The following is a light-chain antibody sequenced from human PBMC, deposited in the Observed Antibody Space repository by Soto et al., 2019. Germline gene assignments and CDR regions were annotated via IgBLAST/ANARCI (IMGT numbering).Light chain of an antibody. J-gene: IGKJ1*01. V-gene: IGKV1-27*01. CDR1: QGISNY. CDR3: QKYDSAPWT. Sequence: DIEMTQSPSSLSASEADRVTITCRASQGISNYLAWYQQRPGKVPKLLIYAASTLQSGVPSRFSGSGSGTDFTLTISSLQPEDVAPYYRQKYDSAPWTFGQGTEVEIK. CDR2: AAS.